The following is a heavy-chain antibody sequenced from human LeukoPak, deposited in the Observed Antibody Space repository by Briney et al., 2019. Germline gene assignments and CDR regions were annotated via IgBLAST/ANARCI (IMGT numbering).Heavy chain of an antibody. D-gene: IGHD4-17*01. CDR2: FDPEDGET. J-gene: IGHJ4*02. CDR1: GYTLTELS. CDR3: ATGPLYGDYLSAVY. V-gene: IGHV1-24*01. Sequence: ASVKVSCKVSGYTLTELSMHWVRQAPGKGLEWMGGFDPEDGETIYAQKFQGRVTMTEDTSTDTAYMELSSLRSEDTAVYYCATGPLYGDYLSAVYWGQGTLVTVSS.